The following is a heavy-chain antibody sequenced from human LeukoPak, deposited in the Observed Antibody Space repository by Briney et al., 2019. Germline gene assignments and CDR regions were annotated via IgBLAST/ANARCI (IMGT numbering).Heavy chain of an antibody. D-gene: IGHD2-15*01. CDR1: GGFVSSGSYY. CDR3: ARRGSGGRSFDI. CDR2: ISYSGST. V-gene: IGHV4-61*01. J-gene: IGHJ3*02. Sequence: SETLSLTCTVSGGFVSSGSYYWTWIRQPPGKGLEWIEYISYSGSTNYNPSLKSRVTISVDTSKNQFSLNLSSVTAADTAVYYCARRGSGGRSFDIWGQGTMVTVSS.